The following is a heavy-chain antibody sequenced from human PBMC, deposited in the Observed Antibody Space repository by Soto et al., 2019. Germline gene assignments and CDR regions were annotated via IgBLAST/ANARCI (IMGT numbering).Heavy chain of an antibody. CDR1: GYDYTTYW. CDR2: IYPGDSDT. Sequence: PGESLKISCKVSGYDYTTYWIGWVRQMPGKGLEWMGIIYPGDSDTRYNPSFQDRVTISADRSISTAYLQWSSLKASDTAIYFCARRAETSYCSGCSCSYYFDYWGHGTPVTVSS. CDR3: ARRAETSYCSGCSCSYYFDY. V-gene: IGHV5-51*01. J-gene: IGHJ4*01. D-gene: IGHD2-15*01.